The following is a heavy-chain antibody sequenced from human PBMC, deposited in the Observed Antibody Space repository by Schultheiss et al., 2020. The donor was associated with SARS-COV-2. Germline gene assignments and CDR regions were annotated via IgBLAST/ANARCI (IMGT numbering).Heavy chain of an antibody. CDR1: GFTFSSYS. CDR2: ISSSGSTI. Sequence: GGSLRLSCAASGFTFSSYSMNWVRQAPGKGLEWVSYISSSGSTIYYADSVKGRFTISRDNAKNSLYLQMNSLRAEDTAVYYCASHLLNWKWDYYYGMDVWGQGTTVTVSS. D-gene: IGHD1-1*01. CDR3: ASHLLNWKWDYYYGMDV. V-gene: IGHV3-48*04. J-gene: IGHJ6*02.